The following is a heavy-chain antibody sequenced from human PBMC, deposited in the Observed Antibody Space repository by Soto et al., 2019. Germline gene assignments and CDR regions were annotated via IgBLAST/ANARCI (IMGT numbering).Heavy chain of an antibody. J-gene: IGHJ4*02. Sequence: QVQLVQSGAEVKKPGASVKVSCKASGYTFTSYGISWVRQAPGQGLEWMGWISAYNGNTNYAQKLQGRVTMTTDTSTSTAYMELRSLRSDDTVVYYCARDSYGDYPTGGYYFDYWGQGTLVTVSS. CDR1: GYTFTSYG. D-gene: IGHD4-17*01. CDR2: ISAYNGNT. V-gene: IGHV1-18*01. CDR3: ARDSYGDYPTGGYYFDY.